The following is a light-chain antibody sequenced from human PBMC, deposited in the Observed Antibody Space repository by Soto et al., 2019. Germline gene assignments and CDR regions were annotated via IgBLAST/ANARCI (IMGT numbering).Light chain of an antibody. V-gene: IGLV4-69*01. CDR2: VDSDGSH. CDR3: QTWGTGTWV. J-gene: IGLJ3*02. CDR1: SGHSSYA. Sequence: QLVLTQSPSASASLGASVKFTCTLSSGHSSYAIAWHQQQPEKGPRYLMKVDSDGSHIKGDGIPDRFSGSSSGAERYLTISSLQSEDEADYYCQTWGTGTWVFGGGTKVTVL.